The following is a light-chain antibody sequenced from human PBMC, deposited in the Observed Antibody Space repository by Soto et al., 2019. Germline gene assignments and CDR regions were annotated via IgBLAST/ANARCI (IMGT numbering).Light chain of an antibody. V-gene: IGKV1-5*03. CDR1: QSISSW. CDR2: KAS. CDR3: QQYNSYSGYT. J-gene: IGKJ2*01. Sequence: DIQMTQSPSTLSAFVGDRVTITCRASQSISSWLAWYQQKPGKAPKLLMYKASSLESGVPSRFSGSGSGTEFTLTISSLQPDDFATYYCQQYNSYSGYTFGQGTKLEIK.